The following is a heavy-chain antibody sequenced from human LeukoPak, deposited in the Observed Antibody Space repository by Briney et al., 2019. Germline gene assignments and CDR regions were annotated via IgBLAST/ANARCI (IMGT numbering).Heavy chain of an antibody. Sequence: SETLSLTCPVAGGSISNYYYWTWIRQPPGKGLEWIGYVYYTGSTNFNPSLKSRVTMSLDTSRHQFYLKLTSLTAADTAVYYCARGAMATTPFFDYWGQGTLVTVSS. CDR1: GGSISNYY. CDR2: VYYTGST. CDR3: ARGAMATTPFFDY. J-gene: IGHJ4*02. D-gene: IGHD5-24*01. V-gene: IGHV4-59*01.